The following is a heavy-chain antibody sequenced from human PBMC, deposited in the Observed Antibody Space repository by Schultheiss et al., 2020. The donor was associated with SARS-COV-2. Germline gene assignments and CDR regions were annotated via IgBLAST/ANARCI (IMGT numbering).Heavy chain of an antibody. CDR3: ARASGTGTTRPFDY. CDR2: ISSSSSYI. CDR1: GFTFSSYW. J-gene: IGHJ4*02. Sequence: GGSLRLSCAASGFTFSSYWMHWVRQAPGKGLVWVSSISSSSSYIYYADSVKGRFTISRDNAKNSLYLQMNSLRAEDTALYHCARASGTGTTRPFDYWGQGTLVTVSS. V-gene: IGHV3-21*04. D-gene: IGHD1-7*01.